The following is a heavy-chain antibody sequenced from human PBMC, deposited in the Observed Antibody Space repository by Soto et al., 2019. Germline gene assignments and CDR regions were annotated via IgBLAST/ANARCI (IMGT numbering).Heavy chain of an antibody. D-gene: IGHD4-17*01. CDR3: AREEVTTVTKFDY. CDR1: GFTFSSYT. Sequence: EVKLVESGGGLVKPGGSLRLSCAVSGFTFSSYTMSWVRQAPGKGLEWVSFINSRSTYIEYADSVRGRFTISRDNSKNSLYLQMNSLRAEDTAVYYCAREEVTTVTKFDYWGQGTLSPSPQ. V-gene: IGHV3-21*01. J-gene: IGHJ4*02. CDR2: INSRSTYI.